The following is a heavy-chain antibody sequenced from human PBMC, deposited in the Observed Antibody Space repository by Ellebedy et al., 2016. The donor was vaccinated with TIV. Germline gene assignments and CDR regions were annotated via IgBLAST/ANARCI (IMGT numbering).Heavy chain of an antibody. CDR3: ASRDRYSSGWYY. J-gene: IGHJ4*02. CDR1: GFTFSSYG. V-gene: IGHV3-30*03. CDR2: ISYDGSNK. D-gene: IGHD6-19*01. Sequence: GESLKISCAASGFTFSSYGIHWVRQAPGKGLEWVAVISYDGSNKYYADSVKGRFTISRDNSKHTLYLQMNSLRAEDTAVYYCASRDRYSSGWYYWGQGTLVTVSS.